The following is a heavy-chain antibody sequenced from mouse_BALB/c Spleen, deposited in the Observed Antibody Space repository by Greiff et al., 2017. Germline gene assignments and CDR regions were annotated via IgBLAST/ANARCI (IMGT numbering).Heavy chain of an antibody. CDR3: ARALYHWYFDV. J-gene: IGHJ1*01. CDR1: GFTFSSYG. V-gene: IGHV5-6-3*01. Sequence: EVHLVESGGGLVQPGGSLKLSCAASGFTFSSYGMSWVRQTPDKRLELVATINSNGGSTYYPDSVKGRFTISRDNAKNTLYLQMSSLKSEDTAMYYCARALYHWYFDVWGAGTTVTVSS. CDR2: INSNGGST.